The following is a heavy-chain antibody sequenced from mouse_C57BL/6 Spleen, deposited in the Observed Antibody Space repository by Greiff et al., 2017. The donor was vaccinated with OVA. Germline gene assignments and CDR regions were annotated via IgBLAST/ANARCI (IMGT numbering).Heavy chain of an antibody. D-gene: IGHD1-1*01. V-gene: IGHV1-59*01. CDR1: GYTFTSYW. Sequence: VKLQQPGAELVRPGTSVKLSCKASGYTFTSYWMHWVKQRPGQGLEWIGVIDPSDSYTNYNQKFKGKATLTVDTSSSTAYMQLSSLTSEDSAVYYCARSTFYYGSSGAWFAYWGQGTLVTVSA. CDR2: IDPSDSYT. J-gene: IGHJ3*01. CDR3: ARSTFYYGSSGAWFAY.